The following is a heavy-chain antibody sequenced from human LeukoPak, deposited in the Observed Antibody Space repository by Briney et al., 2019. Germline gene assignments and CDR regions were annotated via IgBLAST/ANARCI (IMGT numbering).Heavy chain of an antibody. J-gene: IGHJ3*02. CDR3: AKVSLNMVNDAFDI. CDR2: IQDDGRRT. Sequence: GGSLRLSCVASGFTFSRYGMHWVRQAPGKGLEWVAFIQDDGRRTEYADSVKGRFTISRDNSKNTLYLQMNSLRAEDTAMYYCAKVSLNMVNDAFDIWGQGTMVSVSS. CDR1: GFTFSRYG. V-gene: IGHV3-30*02. D-gene: IGHD4/OR15-4a*01.